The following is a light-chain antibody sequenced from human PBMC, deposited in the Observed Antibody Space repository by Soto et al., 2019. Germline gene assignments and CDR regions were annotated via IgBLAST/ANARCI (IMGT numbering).Light chain of an antibody. CDR2: DAS. J-gene: IGKJ4*01. CDR1: QDISNY. CDR3: QQYDNPALT. V-gene: IGKV1-33*01. Sequence: DIQMTQSPSSLPASVGDRVTITCQASQDISNYLNWYQQKSGKAPNLLIYDASNLETGVPSRFSGSRSGTHFTFTISSVQPEDIATYYGQQYDNPALTFGGGTKVEIK.